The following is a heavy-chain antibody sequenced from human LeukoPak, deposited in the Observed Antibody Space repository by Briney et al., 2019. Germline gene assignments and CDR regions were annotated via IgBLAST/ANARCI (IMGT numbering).Heavy chain of an antibody. CDR3: ARTGSSSIFYYYYYMDV. CDR1: GYTFTNYD. CDR2: MNPYSGNK. V-gene: IGHV1-8*01. J-gene: IGHJ6*03. D-gene: IGHD1-26*01. Sequence: GASVKVSCKASGYTFTNYDINWVRQATGQGPEWMGWMNPYSGNKGYAQKFQDRLTMTRNTSISTAYMELSSLRSDDTAVYYCARTGSSSIFYYYYYMDVWGKGTTVTVSS.